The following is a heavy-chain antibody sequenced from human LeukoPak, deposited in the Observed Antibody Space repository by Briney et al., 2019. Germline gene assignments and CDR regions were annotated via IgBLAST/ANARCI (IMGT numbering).Heavy chain of an antibody. J-gene: IGHJ5*02. CDR3: ARFKPYNWFDP. CDR1: GGSISSYY. CDR2: IYTSGST. V-gene: IGHV4-4*09. Sequence: SETLSLTCTVSGGSISSYYWSWIRQPPGKGLEWIGYIYTSGSTNYNPSLKSRVTISVDRSKSQFSLKLTSVTAADTAVYYCARFKPYNWFDPWGQGTLVTVSS.